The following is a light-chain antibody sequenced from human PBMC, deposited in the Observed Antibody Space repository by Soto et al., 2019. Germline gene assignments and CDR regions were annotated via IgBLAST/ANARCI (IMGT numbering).Light chain of an antibody. V-gene: IGKV1-39*01. CDR3: QQSYSTPWT. Sequence: DIQMTQSPSSLSASVGDRVTITCRASQSISSYLNWYQQKPGKASKLLIYAASSLQSGVPSRFSGSGSGTDLTLAISCLQPEDFATYYCQQSYSTPWTFGQGTKVEIK. J-gene: IGKJ1*01. CDR1: QSISSY. CDR2: AAS.